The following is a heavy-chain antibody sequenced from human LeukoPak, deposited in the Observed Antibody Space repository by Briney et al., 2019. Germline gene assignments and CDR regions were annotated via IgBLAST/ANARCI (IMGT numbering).Heavy chain of an antibody. CDR1: GGSISSSSYY. J-gene: IGHJ1*01. CDR3: TRGSGDYAEYFQH. V-gene: IGHV4-39*07. Sequence: SETLSLTCTVSGGSISSSSYYWGWIRQPPGKGLEWIGSIYHSGSTYYNPSLKSRVTISVDTSKNQFSLKLSSVTAADTAVYYCTRGSGDYAEYFQHWGQGTLVTVSS. D-gene: IGHD4-17*01. CDR2: IYHSGST.